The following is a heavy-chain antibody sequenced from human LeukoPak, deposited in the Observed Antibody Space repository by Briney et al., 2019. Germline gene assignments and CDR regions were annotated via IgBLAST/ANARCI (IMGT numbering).Heavy chain of an antibody. Sequence: SETLSLTCTVSGGSVNSGSYYWNWIRQPPGKGLEWVGYISYSRSTNYNPSVKSRVTITVDTSKNQFSLKLSSVTAADTAVYYWARESPYYGSGSRHNWFDPWGQGTLVTVSS. CDR1: GGSVNSGSYY. D-gene: IGHD3-10*01. V-gene: IGHV4-61*01. J-gene: IGHJ5*02. CDR3: ARESPYYGSGSRHNWFDP. CDR2: ISYSRST.